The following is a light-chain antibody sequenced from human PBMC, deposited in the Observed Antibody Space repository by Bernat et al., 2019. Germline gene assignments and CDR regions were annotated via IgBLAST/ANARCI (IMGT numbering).Light chain of an antibody. V-gene: IGLV3-1*01. J-gene: IGLJ3*02. CDR2: RDD. CDR3: QAWDSSTGV. Sequence: SFELTQPPSVSVSPGQTASITCSGDYLGTKYTCWYQQTPGESPVVVIYRDDKRPSGIPERLSGSRSGNTATLTISGGQAVDEADYYCQAWDSSTGVFGGGTKLTVV. CDR1: YLGTKY.